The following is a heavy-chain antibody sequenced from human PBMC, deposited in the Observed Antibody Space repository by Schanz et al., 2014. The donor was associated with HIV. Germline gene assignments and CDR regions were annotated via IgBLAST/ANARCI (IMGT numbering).Heavy chain of an antibody. J-gene: IGHJ4*02. D-gene: IGHD3-16*01. V-gene: IGHV4-34*01. Sequence: QVQLQQWGAGLLKPSETLSLTCAVYGESFSGYFWTWIRQSPGKGPEWIGEINHSGIPNYNPSLESRVTISVDTSKNHFSRKLSSVTAADTAVYYCARDGGRRGGERQRFGYWGQGTLVTVSS. CDR3: ARDGGRRGGERQRFGY. CDR1: GESFSGYF. CDR2: INHSGIP.